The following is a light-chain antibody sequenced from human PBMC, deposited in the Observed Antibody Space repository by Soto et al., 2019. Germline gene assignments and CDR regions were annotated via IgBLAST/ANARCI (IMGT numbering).Light chain of an antibody. J-gene: IGLJ2*01. CDR1: SSNIGSNT. V-gene: IGLV1-44*01. CDR3: AAWDDSLNGVV. CDR2: SSN. Sequence: QSVLTQSPSASGTPGQRVTISCSGSSSNIGSNTVSWYQQLPGTAPKLLIYSSNQRPSGVPDRFSGSKSGTSASLAVSGLQSEDEADYYCAAWDDSLNGVVFGGGTKVTVL.